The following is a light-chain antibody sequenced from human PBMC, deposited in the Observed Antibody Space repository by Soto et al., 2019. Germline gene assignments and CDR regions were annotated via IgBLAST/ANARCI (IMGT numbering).Light chain of an antibody. J-gene: IGKJ2*01. CDR2: SAS. V-gene: IGKV1-39*01. CDR1: QDITNS. CDR3: QQTFRTPHT. Sequence: DIQMTQSPSSLSASFGDIVTITLRASQDITNSLNWYQQKPGAAPKLLIYSASTLQSGVPSRFSGSGFGTDYTLTISSLQPADFAVYYCQQTFRTPHTFGQGTKVDI.